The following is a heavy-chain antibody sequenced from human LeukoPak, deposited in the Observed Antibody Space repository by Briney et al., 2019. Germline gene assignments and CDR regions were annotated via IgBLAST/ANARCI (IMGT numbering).Heavy chain of an antibody. J-gene: IGHJ6*02. CDR2: IYHSGST. CDR1: GGSISSSNW. D-gene: IGHD3-3*01. CDR3: ARSGYNRHYGMDV. Sequence: SETLSLTCAVSGGSISSSNWWSWVHQSPGKGLEWIGEIYHSGSTNYNPSLKSRVTISVDKSKSQFSLKLSSVTAADTAVYYCARSGYNRHYGMDVWGQGTTVTVSS. V-gene: IGHV4-4*02.